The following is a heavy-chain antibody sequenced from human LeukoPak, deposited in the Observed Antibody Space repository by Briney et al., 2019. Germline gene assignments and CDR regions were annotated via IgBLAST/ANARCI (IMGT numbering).Heavy chain of an antibody. D-gene: IGHD3-10*01. CDR3: ARVYYGSGSLYYYYYYMDV. V-gene: IGHV3-53*01. CDR1: GFTVSSNY. J-gene: IGHJ6*03. Sequence: GSLRLSCAASGFTVSSNYMSWVRQAPGKGLEWVSVIYSGGSTYYADSVKGRFTISRDNSKNTLNLQMNSLRAEDTAVYYCARVYYGSGSLYYYYYYMDVWGKGTTVTISS. CDR2: IYSGGST.